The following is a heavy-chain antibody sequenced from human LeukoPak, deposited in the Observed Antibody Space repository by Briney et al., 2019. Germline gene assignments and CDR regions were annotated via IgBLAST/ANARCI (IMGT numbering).Heavy chain of an antibody. Sequence: GASVKVSCKASGYTFTSYGISWVRQAPGQGLEWMGWISAYNGNTDYAQKLQGRVAMTTDTSTSTAYMELRSLRSDDTAVYYCARDFISDRKQYYYDSSGYCFDYWGQGTLVTVSS. D-gene: IGHD3-22*01. CDR3: ARDFISDRKQYYYDSSGYCFDY. CDR1: GYTFTSYG. V-gene: IGHV1-18*01. J-gene: IGHJ4*02. CDR2: ISAYNGNT.